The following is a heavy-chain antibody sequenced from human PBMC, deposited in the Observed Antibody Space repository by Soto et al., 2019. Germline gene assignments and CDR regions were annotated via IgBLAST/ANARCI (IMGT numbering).Heavy chain of an antibody. V-gene: IGHV3-49*03. CDR2: IRSKAYGGTT. D-gene: IGHD3-10*01. J-gene: IGHJ3*02. CDR1: GFTFGDYA. CDR3: TGIYGGDAFDI. Sequence: GGSLRLSCTASGFTFGDYAMSWFRQAPGKGLEWVGFIRSKAYGGTTEYAASVKGRFTISRDDSKSIAYLQMNSLKTEDTAVYYCTGIYGGDAFDIWGQGTMVTVSS.